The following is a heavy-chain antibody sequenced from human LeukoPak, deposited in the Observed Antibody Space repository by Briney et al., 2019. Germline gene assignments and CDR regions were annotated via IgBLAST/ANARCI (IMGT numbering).Heavy chain of an antibody. Sequence: GGSLRLSCTPSGFTFGDYAMSWVRQTPGKVLEWVANIKQDGSEKYYVDSVKGRFTISRDNAKNALYLQMNSLRAEDTAVYYCARDGIVGATAFDHWGQGTLVTVSS. CDR3: ARDGIVGATAFDH. CDR2: IKQDGSEK. D-gene: IGHD1-26*01. CDR1: GFTFGDYA. V-gene: IGHV3-7*01. J-gene: IGHJ4*02.